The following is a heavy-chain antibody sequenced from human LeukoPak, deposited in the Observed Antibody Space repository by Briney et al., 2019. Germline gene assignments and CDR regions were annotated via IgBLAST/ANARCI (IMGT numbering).Heavy chain of an antibody. CDR2: ISGSGCST. CDR1: GFTFSSYA. J-gene: IGHJ4*02. Sequence: PGGSLRLSCAASGFTFSSYAMSWVRQAPGKGLEWVSAISGSGCSTYYADSVKGRFTISRDNSKNMLYLQMNSLRAEDTAAYYCAKEPEDYYGSGSSPYYFDYWGQGTLVTVFS. V-gene: IGHV3-23*01. D-gene: IGHD3-10*01. CDR3: AKEPEDYYGSGSSPYYFDY.